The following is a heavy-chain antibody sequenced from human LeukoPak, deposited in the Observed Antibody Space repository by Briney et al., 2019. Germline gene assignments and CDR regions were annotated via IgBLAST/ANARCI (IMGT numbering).Heavy chain of an antibody. CDR3: AKTLPTFYGSGSYYKNPIDY. D-gene: IGHD3-10*01. J-gene: IGHJ4*02. CDR2: ISGSGGST. Sequence: PGGSLRLSCAASGFTFSSYAMSWVRQAPGKGLEWVSAISGSGGSTYYADSVKGRFTISRDNSKNTLYMLMNSLRAEDTAVYYCAKTLPTFYGSGSYYKNPIDYWGQGTLVTVSS. CDR1: GFTFSSYA. V-gene: IGHV3-23*01.